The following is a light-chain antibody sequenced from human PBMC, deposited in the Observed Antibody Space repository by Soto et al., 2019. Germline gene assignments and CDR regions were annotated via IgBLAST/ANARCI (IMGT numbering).Light chain of an antibody. V-gene: IGLV2-14*01. CDR3: LSYSSTSTLYV. Sequence: QSVLTQPASVSGSPGQSITISCAGTSSDVGGYDFVSWYQQHPGKAPKLLIYEVSRRPSSFSNRFSGSKSANTASLTISELQAEDAADYYCLSYSSTSTLYVFGTGTKVTVL. CDR2: EVS. J-gene: IGLJ1*01. CDR1: SSDVGGYDF.